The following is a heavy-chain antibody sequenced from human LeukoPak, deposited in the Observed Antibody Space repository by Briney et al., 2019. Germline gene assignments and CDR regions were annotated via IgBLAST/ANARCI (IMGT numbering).Heavy chain of an antibody. V-gene: IGHV4-34*01. J-gene: IGHJ4*02. CDR1: GWSFSGYY. CDR3: ARTTAGTGYSSGGNCYRPLDY. Sequence: SETLSLTCAVYGWSFSGYYWSWIRQPPGKGLEWIGEINHSGSTNYNPSLKSRVTISVDTSKNQFSLKLSSVTAADTAVYYCARTTAGTGYSSGGNCYRPLDYWGQGTLVTVSS. D-gene: IGHD2-15*01. CDR2: INHSGST.